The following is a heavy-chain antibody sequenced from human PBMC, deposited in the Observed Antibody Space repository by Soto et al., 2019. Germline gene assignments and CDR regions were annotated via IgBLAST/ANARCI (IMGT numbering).Heavy chain of an antibody. J-gene: IGHJ5*02. CDR3: ARDRYDSSGYNWFDP. V-gene: IGHV3-74*01. CDR1: GFTFSSYA. Sequence: GGSLRLSCAASGFTFSSYAMRWVRQAPGKGLVWVSGINGDGSSTSYADSVKGRFTISRDNAKNTLYLQMNSLRAEDTAVYYCARDRYDSSGYNWFDPWGQGTLVTVSS. D-gene: IGHD3-22*01. CDR2: INGDGSST.